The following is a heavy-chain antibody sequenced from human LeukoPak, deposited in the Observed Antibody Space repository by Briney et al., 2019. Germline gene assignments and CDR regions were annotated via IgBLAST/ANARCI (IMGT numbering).Heavy chain of an antibody. CDR1: GYTFTTYA. CDR3: ARAPGSGSYSAFDY. J-gene: IGHJ4*02. Sequence: ASVKVSFKASGYTFTTYAIHWVRQAPGQRLEWMGWINTGNGNTKYSQRLQGRVTITRDASASTAYMDLSSLRSEDTALYYCARAPGSGSYSAFDYWGQGTLVTVSS. V-gene: IGHV1-3*04. D-gene: IGHD1-26*01. CDR2: INTGNGNT.